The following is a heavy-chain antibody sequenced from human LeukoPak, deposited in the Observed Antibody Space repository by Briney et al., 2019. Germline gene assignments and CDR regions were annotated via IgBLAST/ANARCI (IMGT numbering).Heavy chain of an antibody. V-gene: IGHV4-34*01. Sequence: SETLSLTCAVYGGSFGGYYWSWIRQPPGKGLEWIGEINHSGSTNYNPSLKSRVTISVDTSKNQFSLKLSSVTAADTAVYYCASIRRGYSYGKDYWGQGTLVIVSS. D-gene: IGHD5-18*01. CDR2: INHSGST. J-gene: IGHJ4*02. CDR3: ASIRRGYSYGKDY. CDR1: GGSFGGYY.